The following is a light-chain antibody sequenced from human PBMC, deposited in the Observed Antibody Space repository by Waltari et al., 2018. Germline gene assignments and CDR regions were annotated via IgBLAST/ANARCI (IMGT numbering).Light chain of an antibody. CDR2: GAL. V-gene: IGKV3-20*01. CDR1: QSLKVAY. Sequence: EIVLTQSPGTLSLSPGEKAILPCRASQSLKVAYVAWYQQRSGQAPRLLIYGALYRAADIPDRFSGSGSVTDFTLTITRLEPEDFAVYYCQQYDTSPGTFGQGTKLEMK. CDR3: QQYDTSPGT. J-gene: IGKJ2*01.